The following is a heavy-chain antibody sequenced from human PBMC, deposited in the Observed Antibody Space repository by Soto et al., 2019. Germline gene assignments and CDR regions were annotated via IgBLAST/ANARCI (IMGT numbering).Heavy chain of an antibody. V-gene: IGHV3-30*18. CDR2: ISYDGSNK. CDR3: AKDSPPIAAAGKRTEYFQH. Sequence: GGSLRLSCAASGFTCSSYGMHWVHQAPGKGLEWVAVISYDGSNKYYADSVKGRFTISRDNSKNTLYLQMNSLRAEDTAVYYCAKDSPPIAAAGKRTEYFQHWGQGTLVTVSS. D-gene: IGHD6-13*01. J-gene: IGHJ1*01. CDR1: GFTCSSYG.